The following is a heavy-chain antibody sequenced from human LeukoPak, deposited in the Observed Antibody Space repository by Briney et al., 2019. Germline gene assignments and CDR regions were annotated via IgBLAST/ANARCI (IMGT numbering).Heavy chain of an antibody. CDR2: IYYTGTT. J-gene: IGHJ3*02. CDR3: GRHLGSSPDDALDI. Sequence: GSLRLSCAASGFTVSSNYMSWVRQAPGKGLEWIGSIYYTGTTYYNPSLTSRVTISVNTSKNQFSLKLSSVTAADTAVFYCGRHLGSSPDDALDIWGQGTMVSVSS. CDR1: GFTVSSNY. D-gene: IGHD2-2*01. V-gene: IGHV4-39*01.